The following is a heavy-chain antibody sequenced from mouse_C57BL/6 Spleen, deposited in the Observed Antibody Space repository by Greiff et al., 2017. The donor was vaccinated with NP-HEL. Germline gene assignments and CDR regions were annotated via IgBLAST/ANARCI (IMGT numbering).Heavy chain of an antibody. D-gene: IGHD1-1*01. V-gene: IGHV1-26*01. J-gene: IGHJ2*01. CDR2: INPNNGGT. Sequence: EVQLQQSGPELVKPGASVKISCKASGYTFTDYYMNWVKQSHGKSLEWIGDINPNNGGTSYNQKFKGKATLTVDKSSSTAYMELRSLTSEDSAVYYCARADYYGSSSFDYWGQGTTLTVSS. CDR3: ARADYYGSSSFDY. CDR1: GYTFTDYY.